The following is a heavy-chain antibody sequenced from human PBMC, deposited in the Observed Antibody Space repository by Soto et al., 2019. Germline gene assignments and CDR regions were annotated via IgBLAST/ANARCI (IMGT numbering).Heavy chain of an antibody. CDR3: AREAGTWHLPLNWFDP. CDR1: GFTFSDYY. CDR2: ISSSSSTI. V-gene: IGHV3-11*04. D-gene: IGHD6-19*01. Sequence: GGSLRLSCAASGFTFSDYYMSWIRQAPGKGLEWVSYISSSSSTIYYADSVKGRFTISRDNAKNSLYPQMNSLRDEDTAVYYCAREAGTWHLPLNWFDPWGQGTLVTVSS. J-gene: IGHJ5*02.